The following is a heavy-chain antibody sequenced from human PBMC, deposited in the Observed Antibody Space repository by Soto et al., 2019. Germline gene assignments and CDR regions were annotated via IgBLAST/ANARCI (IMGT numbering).Heavy chain of an antibody. D-gene: IGHD6-19*01. CDR3: AHRLRWLANFDY. Sequence: TLSLTCTVSGDSISSVAYYWSWIRQPPGKALEWLALIYWNDEKRYSPSLKSRLTITKDTSRNQVVLTMTNMDPVDTATYYCAHRLRWLANFDYWGQGTLVTVSS. V-gene: IGHV2-5*01. CDR2: IYWNDEK. J-gene: IGHJ4*02. CDR1: GDSISSVAYY.